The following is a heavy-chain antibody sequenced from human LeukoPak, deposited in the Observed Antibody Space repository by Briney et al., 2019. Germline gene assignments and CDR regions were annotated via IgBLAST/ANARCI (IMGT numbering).Heavy chain of an antibody. J-gene: IGHJ4*02. CDR2: IIPIFGTA. Sequence: SVKVSCKASGGTFSSYAISWMRQAPGQGLERMGGIIPIFGTANYAQKFQGRVTITADESTSTAYMELSSLRSEDTAVYYCARAVGYCSGGSCYSGSFDYWGQGTLVTVSS. D-gene: IGHD2-15*01. CDR1: GGTFSSYA. CDR3: ARAVGYCSGGSCYSGSFDY. V-gene: IGHV1-69*01.